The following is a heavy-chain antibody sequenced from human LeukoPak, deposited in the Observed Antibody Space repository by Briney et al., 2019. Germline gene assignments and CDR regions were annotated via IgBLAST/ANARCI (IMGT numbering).Heavy chain of an antibody. CDR2: ISAYNGNT. CDR3: ARGSGGATVTTYYYYYMAV. CDR1: GYTFTIYG. Sequence: GASVKVSCKASGYTFTIYGISWVRQAPGQGLEWMGWISAYNGNTNYTQKLQGRVTMTTDTSTSTAYMELSSLRSEDTAVYYCARGSGGATVTTYYYYYMAVWGQGTLVTVSS. J-gene: IGHJ6*03. V-gene: IGHV1-18*01. D-gene: IGHD4-17*01.